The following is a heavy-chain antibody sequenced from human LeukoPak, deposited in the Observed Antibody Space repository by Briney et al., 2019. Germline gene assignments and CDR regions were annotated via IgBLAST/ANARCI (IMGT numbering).Heavy chain of an antibody. D-gene: IGHD4/OR15-4a*01. J-gene: IGHJ4*02. CDR1: GFTFRTYW. CDR2: INTEGSST. V-gene: IGHV3-74*01. CDR3: ARRAGAYSHPYDY. Sequence: GGSLRLSCAASGFTFRTYWMHWVRHAPGKGLMWVSRINTEGSSTSYADSVKGRFTISRDNSKNTLYLQMNSLRAEDTAVYYCARRAGAYSHPYDYWGQGTLVTVSS.